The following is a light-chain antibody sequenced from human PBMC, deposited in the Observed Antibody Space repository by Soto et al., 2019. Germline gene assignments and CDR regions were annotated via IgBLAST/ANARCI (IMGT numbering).Light chain of an antibody. J-gene: IGKJ1*01. CDR3: QQYFNWPRT. V-gene: IGKV3-15*01. Sequence: EIVMTQSPATLSVSPGEGATLSCRASQSVGSNLAWYQQRPGQAPRLLMYGASTRASDIPARFSGGGSGAEFNLTISSLQSEDFAVYYCQQYFNWPRTFGQGTKVEIK. CDR2: GAS. CDR1: QSVGSN.